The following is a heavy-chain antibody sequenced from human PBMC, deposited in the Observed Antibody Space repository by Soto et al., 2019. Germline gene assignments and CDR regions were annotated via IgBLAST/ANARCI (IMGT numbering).Heavy chain of an antibody. D-gene: IGHD6-13*01. CDR3: ARHIAAAGDFDY. CDR2: IYYSGST. J-gene: IGHJ4*02. CDR1: GGSISSYY. Sequence: SETLSLTCTVSGGSISSYYWSWIRQPPGKGLEWIGYIYYSGSTNYNPSLKSRVTISVDTSKNQFSLKLSSVTAADTAVYYCARHIAAAGDFDYWGQGTLVTVSS. V-gene: IGHV4-59*08.